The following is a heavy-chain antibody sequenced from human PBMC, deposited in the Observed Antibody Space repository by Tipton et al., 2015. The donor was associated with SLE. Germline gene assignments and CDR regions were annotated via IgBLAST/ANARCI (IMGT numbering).Heavy chain of an antibody. CDR1: GGSISSGSYY. J-gene: IGHJ4*02. D-gene: IGHD2-2*01. Sequence: LRLSCTVSGGSISSGSYYWSWIRQPAGKGLEWIGRIYTSGSTNYNPSLKSRVTISVDTSKNQFSLKLSSVTAADTAVYYCAASRNYCSSTSCYFVWGQGTLVTVSS. CDR2: IYTSGST. CDR3: AASRNYCSSTSCYFV. V-gene: IGHV4-61*02.